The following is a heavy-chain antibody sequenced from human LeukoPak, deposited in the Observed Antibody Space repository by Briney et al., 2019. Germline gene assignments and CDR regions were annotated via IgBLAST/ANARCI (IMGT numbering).Heavy chain of an antibody. V-gene: IGHV3-30*02. CDR2: IRNDGSTK. D-gene: IGHD3-10*01. CDR3: AKDGVSSSVWAFDI. J-gene: IGHJ3*02. CDR1: GFTFSSYW. Sequence: GGSLRLSCAASGFTFSSYWMSWVRLAPGKGLEWVAFIRNDGSTKYYVDSVKGRFVISRDDSRNTLYVYMNSLRAEDSAVYYCAKDGVSSSVWAFDIWGQGTLVTVSS.